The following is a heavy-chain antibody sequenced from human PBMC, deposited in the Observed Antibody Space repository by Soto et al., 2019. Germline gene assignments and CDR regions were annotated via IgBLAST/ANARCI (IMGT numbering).Heavy chain of an antibody. CDR2: INSDGSST. V-gene: IGHV3-74*01. CDR3: ARVSLYVNAFDI. CDR1: GFPFRNCW. Sequence: GGSLRLSCAASGFPFRNCWMHWVRQAPGKGLVWVSRINSDGSSTIYADSVKGRFTISRENAKNTLYLPMNRLRAEDTAVYYCARVSLYVNAFDIWGQAIMVTV. J-gene: IGHJ3*02. D-gene: IGHD3-16*01.